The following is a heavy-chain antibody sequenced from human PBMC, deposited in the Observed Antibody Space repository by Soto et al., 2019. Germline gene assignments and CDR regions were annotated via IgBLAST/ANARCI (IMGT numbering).Heavy chain of an antibody. D-gene: IGHD4-17*01. J-gene: IGHJ6*02. Sequence: GESQRISGKVSGYSFTSYWIGWLRQMPGKCLEWIWIIYPGDSDTRYSPSFQGQVTISADKSISTAYLQWSSLKASDTAMYYCARREAYDYGDISMVGGMDVWGQGTTVTVSS. CDR3: ARREAYDYGDISMVGGMDV. V-gene: IGHV5-51*01. CDR2: IYPGDSDT. CDR1: GYSFTSYW.